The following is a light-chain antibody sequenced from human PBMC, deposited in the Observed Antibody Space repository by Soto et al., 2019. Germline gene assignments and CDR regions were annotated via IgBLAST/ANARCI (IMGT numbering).Light chain of an antibody. CDR3: FSFTSHSSHYV. Sequence: QSVLTQPASVSGSAGQSITIPCTGTISDVGGHGYVSWYQQHPGKAPKLIIYEVTYRPSGVSNRFSGSESGNTVSLTISGLRAEDEGGYHCFSFTSHSSHYVFGTGTKLTV. J-gene: IGLJ1*01. CDR2: EVT. V-gene: IGLV2-14*01. CDR1: ISDVGGHGY.